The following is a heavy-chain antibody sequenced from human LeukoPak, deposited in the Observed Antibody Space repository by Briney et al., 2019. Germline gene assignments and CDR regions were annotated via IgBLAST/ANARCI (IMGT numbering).Heavy chain of an antibody. V-gene: IGHV3-23*01. Sequence: PGGSLRLSCAASGFTVFNYWMSWVRQAPGKGLEWVSNISGSGSGGSTYYADSVKGRFTISRDNSKNTLYLQMNSLRAEDTAVYYCAKSGYNRFDYWGQGTLVTVSS. D-gene: IGHD5-24*01. CDR1: GFTVFNYW. CDR3: AKSGYNRFDY. CDR2: ISGSGSGGST. J-gene: IGHJ4*02.